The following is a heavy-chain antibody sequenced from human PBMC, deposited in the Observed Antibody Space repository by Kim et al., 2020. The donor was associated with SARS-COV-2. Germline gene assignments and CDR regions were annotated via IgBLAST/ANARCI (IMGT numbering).Heavy chain of an antibody. D-gene: IGHD2-2*01. CDR1: GYTFTSYG. J-gene: IGHJ4*02. CDR3: ARHRGIRYCSSTSCYGGARALGY. Sequence: ASVKVSCKASGYTFTSYGISWVRQAPGQGLEWMGWISAYNGNTNYAQKLQGRVTMTTDTSTSTAYMELRSLRSDDTAVYYCARHRGIRYCSSTSCYGGARALGYWGQGTLVTVSS. V-gene: IGHV1-18*04. CDR2: ISAYNGNT.